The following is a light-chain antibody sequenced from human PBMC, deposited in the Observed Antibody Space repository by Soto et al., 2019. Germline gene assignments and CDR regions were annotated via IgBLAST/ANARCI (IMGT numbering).Light chain of an antibody. Sequence: EIVMTQSPATLSVSPGERATLSCRASQSVSSNLAWYQQKPGQAPRLLIYGASTRATGIPGRFSGSGSGTEFTLTISSLQSEDFAVYYCQQYNNWWTFGQGTKGDIK. CDR2: GAS. V-gene: IGKV3-15*01. CDR1: QSVSSN. J-gene: IGKJ1*01. CDR3: QQYNNWWT.